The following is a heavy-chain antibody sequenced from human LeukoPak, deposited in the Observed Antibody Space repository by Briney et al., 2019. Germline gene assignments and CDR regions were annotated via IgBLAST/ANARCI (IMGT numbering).Heavy chain of an antibody. D-gene: IGHD3-10*01. V-gene: IGHV3-33*01. Sequence: PGRSLRLSCAASGFTFSSYGMHWVRQAPGKGLEWVAVIWYDGSNKYYADSVKGRFTISRDNSKNTLYLQMNSLRAEDTAVYYCARENGAGVGSGSYDYWGQGTLVTVSS. CDR2: IWYDGSNK. CDR3: ARENGAGVGSGSYDY. CDR1: GFTFSSYG. J-gene: IGHJ4*02.